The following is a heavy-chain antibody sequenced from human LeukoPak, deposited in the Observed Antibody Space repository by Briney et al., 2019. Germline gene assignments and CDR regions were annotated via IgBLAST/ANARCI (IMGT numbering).Heavy chain of an antibody. Sequence: ASVKVSCKASGYTFTGYYMHWVRQAPGQGLEWMGWINPNSGGTNYAQKFQGWVTMTRDTSISTAYMELSRLRSDDTAVYYCARVPPYYYDSSGYLDYWGQGTLVTVPS. J-gene: IGHJ4*02. D-gene: IGHD3-22*01. CDR1: GYTFTGYY. V-gene: IGHV1-2*04. CDR2: INPNSGGT. CDR3: ARVPPYYYDSSGYLDY.